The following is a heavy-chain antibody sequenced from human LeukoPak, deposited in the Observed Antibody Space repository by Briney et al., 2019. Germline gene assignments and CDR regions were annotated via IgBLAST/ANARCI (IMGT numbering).Heavy chain of an antibody. J-gene: IGHJ4*02. CDR2: SYYSVST. CDR1: GGSIRSYY. V-gene: IGHV4-39*01. Sequence: WETLTLTCTVSGGSIRSYYWGWIRQPPGKGLGWTGSSYYSVSTDDNPSFNSRVTISGDTSKSQFSLKLSSVTAADTAVYYCAGHRGGYVDYWGQGTLVTVSS. D-gene: IGHD3-10*01. CDR3: AGHRGGYVDY.